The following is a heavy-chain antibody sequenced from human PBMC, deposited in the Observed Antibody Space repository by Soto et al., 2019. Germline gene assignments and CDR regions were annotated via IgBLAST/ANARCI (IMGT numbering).Heavy chain of an antibody. CDR1: GFTFSSYS. CDR2: ISSSSSYI. J-gene: IGHJ3*02. CDR3: ARDYYDSSGFSGDAFDI. V-gene: IGHV3-21*01. D-gene: IGHD3-22*01. Sequence: GESLKISCAASGFTFSSYSMNWVRQAPGKGLEWVSSISSSSSYIYYADSVKGRFTISRDNAKNSLYLQMNSLRAEDTAVYYCARDYYDSSGFSGDAFDIWGQGTMVTVSS.